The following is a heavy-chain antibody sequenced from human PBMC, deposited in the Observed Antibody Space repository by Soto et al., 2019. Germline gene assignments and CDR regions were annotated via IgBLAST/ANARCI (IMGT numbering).Heavy chain of an antibody. J-gene: IGHJ5*02. D-gene: IGHD3-10*01. V-gene: IGHV4-34*01. Sequence: QVQLQQWGAGLLKPSETLSLSCAVYGGYFNDNYYTWFRQPPGKGLEWIGEISRSGTTKYIPSLKSRASISFDASKTQVSLKVTSVTAADTAVYSFATSLWFGTQVELWGQGALVTVSS. CDR3: ATSLWFGTQVEL. CDR1: GGYFNDNY. CDR2: ISRSGTT.